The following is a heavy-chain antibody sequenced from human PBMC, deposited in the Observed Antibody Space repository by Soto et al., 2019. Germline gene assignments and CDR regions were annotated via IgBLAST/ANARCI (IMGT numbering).Heavy chain of an antibody. CDR1: GYTFTSYA. D-gene: IGHD5-12*01. Sequence: QVQLVQSGAEVKKPGASVKVSCKASGYTFTSYAMHWVRQAPGQRLEWMGWINAGNGNTKYSQKFQGRVTITRDTSASTAYMELSSLRSEDTAVYYCAREGGGYSGYDSPQYYFDYWGQGTLVTVSS. CDR3: AREGGGYSGYDSPQYYFDY. CDR2: INAGNGNT. V-gene: IGHV1-3*01. J-gene: IGHJ4*02.